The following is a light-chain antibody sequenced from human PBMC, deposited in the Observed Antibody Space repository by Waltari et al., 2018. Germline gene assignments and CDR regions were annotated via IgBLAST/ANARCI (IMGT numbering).Light chain of an antibody. J-gene: IGKJ4*01. CDR2: WAS. CDR3: QQYYTSPLT. Sequence: DIVMTQSPDSLAVSLGEWATINCKSSQSVLYSSNNKNYLAWYQPKPGQPPRLLIYWASTRASGVPDRFSGSGSETDFTLTISSLQAEDVAVYYCQQYYTSPLTFGGGTKVEIK. CDR1: QSVLYSSNNKNY. V-gene: IGKV4-1*01.